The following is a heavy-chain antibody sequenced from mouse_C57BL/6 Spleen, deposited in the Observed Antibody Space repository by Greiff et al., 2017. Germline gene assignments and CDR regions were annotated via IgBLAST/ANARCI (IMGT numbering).Heavy chain of an antibody. J-gene: IGHJ2*01. Sequence: EVQLQQSGPELVKPGDSVKISCKASGYSFTGYFMNWVMQSHGKSLEWIGRINPYNGDTFYNQKFKGKATLTVDKSSSTAHMELRSLTSEDSAVYYCARSGIKNYFDYWGQGTTLTVSS. V-gene: IGHV1-20*01. D-gene: IGHD2-4*01. CDR2: INPYNGDT. CDR3: ARSGIKNYFDY. CDR1: GYSFTGYF.